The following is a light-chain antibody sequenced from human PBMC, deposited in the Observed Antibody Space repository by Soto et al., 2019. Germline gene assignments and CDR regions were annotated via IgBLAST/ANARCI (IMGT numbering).Light chain of an antibody. V-gene: IGKV3-15*01. Sequence: DIVMTQSPATLSVSPGERATLSCRASQSVSSNLAWYQQKPGQAPRLLIYGASTRATGIPARFSGSGSGTEFTLTISSLQSEDFAVYYCHQYNHWLTWTFGQGTKVDIK. CDR3: HQYNHWLTWT. CDR2: GAS. CDR1: QSVSSN. J-gene: IGKJ1*01.